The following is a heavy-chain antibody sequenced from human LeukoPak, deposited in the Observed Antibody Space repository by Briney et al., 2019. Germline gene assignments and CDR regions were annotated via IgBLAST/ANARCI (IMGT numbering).Heavy chain of an antibody. CDR2: INPNSGGT. CDR3: ARESHNLDDAFDI. J-gene: IGHJ3*02. V-gene: IGHV1-2*06. D-gene: IGHD5-24*01. Sequence: ASVKVSCKASGYTFTAYYLHWVRQAPGQGLEWMGRINPNSGGTNYEQKFQGRVTMTRDTSISTAYMELSRLRSDDTAVYYCARESHNLDDAFDIWGEGTMVTVSS. CDR1: GYTFTAYY.